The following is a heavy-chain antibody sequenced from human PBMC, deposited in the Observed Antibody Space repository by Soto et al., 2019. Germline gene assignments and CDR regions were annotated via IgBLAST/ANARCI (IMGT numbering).Heavy chain of an antibody. CDR1: GYSFSGYW. CDR2: IFPDDSET. Sequence: PGESLKISCKASGYSFSGYWIGWLRQIPGKGLEWMGIIFPDDSETRYSPSFQGKVSISVDKSITTAYLQWSSLKASDTAMYYCARRLYDTSGYRYFDFWGQGTLVTVSS. J-gene: IGHJ4*02. D-gene: IGHD3-22*01. V-gene: IGHV5-51*01. CDR3: ARRLYDTSGYRYFDF.